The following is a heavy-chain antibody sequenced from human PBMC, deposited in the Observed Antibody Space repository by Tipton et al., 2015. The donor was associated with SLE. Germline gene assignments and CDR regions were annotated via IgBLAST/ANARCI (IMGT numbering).Heavy chain of an antibody. CDR3: ARGHGIAAAGPFDY. CDR1: GGSFSGYS. CDR2: TNPSGNT. V-gene: IGHV4-34*01. D-gene: IGHD6-13*01. J-gene: IGHJ4*02. Sequence: LRLSCAVYGGSFSGYSWSWIRQPPGKGLEWIGQTNPSGNTNYNPSLKSRVTISVDTSNNQLSLKLTSVTAADTAVYYCARGHGIAAAGPFDYWGQGTLVTVSS.